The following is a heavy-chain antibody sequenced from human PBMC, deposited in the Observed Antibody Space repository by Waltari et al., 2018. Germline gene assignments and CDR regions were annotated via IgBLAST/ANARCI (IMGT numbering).Heavy chain of an antibody. V-gene: IGHV1-69*05. CDR2: IIPIFGTA. CDR3: ARDRPPEVSGNYAFDI. Sequence: QVQLVQAGAEVKKPGSSVKVSCKASGGTFSSYAISWVRQAPGQGLEWMGGIIPIFGTANYAQKFQGRVTITTDESTSTAYMELSSLRSEDTAVYYCARDRPPEVSGNYAFDIWGQGTMVTVSS. D-gene: IGHD3-10*01. J-gene: IGHJ3*02. CDR1: GGTFSSYA.